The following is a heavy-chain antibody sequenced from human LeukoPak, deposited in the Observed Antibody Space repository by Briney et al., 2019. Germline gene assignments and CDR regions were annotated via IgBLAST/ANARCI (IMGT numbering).Heavy chain of an antibody. D-gene: IGHD3-16*01. V-gene: IGHV1-3*01. CDR3: AGNSPGGSIAEGDWFDP. CDR1: GYTFNV. J-gene: IGHJ5*02. CDR2: IHAGNGKT. Sequence: AASVEVSCKSSGYTFNVHWVRQAPGQRLEWMGWIHAGNGKTKYSQKFQGRVTFIWDTSATTAYMELSSLTSADTAIYYCAGNSPGGSIAEGDWFDPWGQGTLVTVSS.